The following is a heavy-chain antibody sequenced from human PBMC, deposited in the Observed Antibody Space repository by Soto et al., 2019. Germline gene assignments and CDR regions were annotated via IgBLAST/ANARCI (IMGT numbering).Heavy chain of an antibody. CDR2: INPNSGGT. V-gene: IGHV1-2*04. CDR3: ARGYSMVRGVMPLYYYGMDV. J-gene: IGHJ6*02. D-gene: IGHD3-10*01. Sequence: ASVKVSCKASGYTFTGYYMHWVRQAPGQGLEWMGWINPNSGGTNYAQKFQGWVTMTRDTSISTAYMELSRLRSDDTAVYYCARGYSMVRGVMPLYYYGMDVSGQGTTVTVSS. CDR1: GYTFTGYY.